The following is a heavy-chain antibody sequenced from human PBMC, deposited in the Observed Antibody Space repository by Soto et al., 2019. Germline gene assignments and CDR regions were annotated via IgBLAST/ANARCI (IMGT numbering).Heavy chain of an antibody. D-gene: IGHD1-1*01. V-gene: IGHV4-61*01. J-gene: IGHJ3*01. Sequence: QVQLQELGPGLLKPSETLSLTCSVSGGSLTSGSYYWSWIRQPPDMGLEWIGYVYHSGYTHYNSSLKSRVTVSIDTSKNQFSLKLGSVTTADTALYFCARMATTLSDGFDLWGRGTMVTVSS. CDR3: ARMATTLSDGFDL. CDR1: GGSLTSGSYY. CDR2: VYHSGYT.